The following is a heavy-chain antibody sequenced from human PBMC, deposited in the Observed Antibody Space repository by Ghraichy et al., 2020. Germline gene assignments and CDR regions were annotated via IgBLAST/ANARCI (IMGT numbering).Heavy chain of an antibody. V-gene: IGHV4-30-2*01. J-gene: IGHJ5*02. CDR2: IYHGGRT. D-gene: IGHD1-20*01. Sequence: SETLSLTCAVSGDSINSGDYSWTWIRQPPGKVLEWIGNIYHGGRTYFNPSLKSRATISLDTSKNQFSLKLSSVTAADTAIYYCARARRYNYNPLGWFDPWGQGTPVTVSS. CDR3: ARARRYNYNPLGWFDP. CDR1: GDSINSGDYS.